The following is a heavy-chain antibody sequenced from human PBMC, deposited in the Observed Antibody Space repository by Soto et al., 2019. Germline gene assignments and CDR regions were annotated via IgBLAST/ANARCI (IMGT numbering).Heavy chain of an antibody. CDR1: GGSFSGYY. CDR2: ISHSGST. D-gene: IGHD3-3*01. Sequence: QVQLQQWGAGLLKPSETLSLTCAVYGGSFSGYYWSWIRQPHGKGLEWIGEISHSGSTDYNPALKSRVTISLDTSKTQFSLRLRSVTAADTAVYYCASRGTTIFGDNWFDPWGQGTLVTVSS. J-gene: IGHJ5*02. CDR3: ASRGTTIFGDNWFDP. V-gene: IGHV4-34*01.